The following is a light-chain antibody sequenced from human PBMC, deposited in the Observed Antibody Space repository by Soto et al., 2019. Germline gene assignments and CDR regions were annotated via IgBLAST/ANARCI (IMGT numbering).Light chain of an antibody. V-gene: IGLV1-51*02. CDR3: GAWDASLSAGL. Sequence: QSVLTQPPSVSAAPGQKVTISCSGSSSNIGNNFVSWYQQLPGTAPKLLIYENNKQPSGIPDRFSGSKSGTSATLDITGLQTGDEADYYCGAWDASLSAGLFGGGTKLTVL. CDR1: SSNIGNNF. CDR2: ENN. J-gene: IGLJ2*01.